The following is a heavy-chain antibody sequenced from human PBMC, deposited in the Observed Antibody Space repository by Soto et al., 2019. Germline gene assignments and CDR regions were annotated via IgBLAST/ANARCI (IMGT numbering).Heavy chain of an antibody. CDR2: ISAAGDP. Sequence: EVQLVESGGGLVQPGGSLRLSCEASGFTFRNYDMHWVRQGTGKGLEWVSGISAAGDPDYSDSVEGRFTTSRVNDQNSFFLQMNSLRVVDTAVDYCARTDRDFYGLDVWGQGTTVIVSS. CDR1: GFTFRNYD. J-gene: IGHJ6*02. CDR3: ARTDRDFYGLDV. V-gene: IGHV3-13*05.